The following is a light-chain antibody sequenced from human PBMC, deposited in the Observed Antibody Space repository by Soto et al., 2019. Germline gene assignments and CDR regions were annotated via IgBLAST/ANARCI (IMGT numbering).Light chain of an antibody. J-gene: IGLJ1*01. CDR3: QSYDSSLSGYV. CDR1: SSDIGRYNL. CDR2: EDI. Sequence: QSVLTQPASVSGSPGQSITISCTGTSSDIGRYNLVSWYQQHPGKAPKLIIYEDIERPSGVSDRFSGSKSGNTASLAITGLQAEDEAEYYCQSYDSSLSGYVFGTGTKVTVL. V-gene: IGLV2-14*02.